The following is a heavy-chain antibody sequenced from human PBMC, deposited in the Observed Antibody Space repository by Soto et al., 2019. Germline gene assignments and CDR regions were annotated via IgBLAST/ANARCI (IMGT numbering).Heavy chain of an antibody. D-gene: IGHD3-22*01. CDR3: ARPGYYDSSGYYSFNPVDY. CDR1: GGSISSSSYY. CDR2: IYYSGST. J-gene: IGHJ4*02. V-gene: IGHV4-39*01. Sequence: SETLSLTCTVSGGSISSSSYYWGWIRQPPGKGLEWIGSIYYSGSTYYNPSLKSRVTISVDTSKNQFSLKLSSVTAADTAVYYCARPGYYDSSGYYSFNPVDYWGQGTLVTVSS.